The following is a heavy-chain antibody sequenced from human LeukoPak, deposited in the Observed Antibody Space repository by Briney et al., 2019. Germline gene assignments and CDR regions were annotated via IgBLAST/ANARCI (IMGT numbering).Heavy chain of an antibody. V-gene: IGHV1-69*13. CDR3: AREGSSSWDPYYYYGMDV. J-gene: IGHJ6*02. CDR1: GGTFSSYA. D-gene: IGHD6-13*01. Sequence: SVKVSCKASGGTFSSYAISWVRQAPGQGLEWMGGIIPIFGTANYAQKFQDRVTITADESTSTAYMELSSLRSEDTAVYYCAREGSSSWDPYYYYGMDVWGQGTTVTVSS. CDR2: IIPIFGTA.